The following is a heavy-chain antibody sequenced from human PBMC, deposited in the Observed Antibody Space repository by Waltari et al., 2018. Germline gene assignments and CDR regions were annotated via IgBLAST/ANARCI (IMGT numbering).Heavy chain of an antibody. V-gene: IGHV3-48*01. CDR3: ASDVTYYLDN. CDR2: ISPSRTAF. Sequence: EVKLEESGGDWVQPGGSLRLSCTASGLPFSSYGMNWVRQAPGKGLECVAYISPSRTAFHYADSVKGRFTISTDNAKNSVFLQMNNLRLEDTAVYYCASDVTYYLDNWGQGTQVTVSS. CDR1: GLPFSSYG. D-gene: IGHD2-21*02. J-gene: IGHJ4*02.